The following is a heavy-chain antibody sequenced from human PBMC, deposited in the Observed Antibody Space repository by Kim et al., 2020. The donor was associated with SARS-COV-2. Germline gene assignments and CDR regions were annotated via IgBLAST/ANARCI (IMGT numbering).Heavy chain of an antibody. CDR3: ATGYYGMDV. Sequence: GGSLRLSCAASGFTFSNYSMEWVRQAPGKGLEWVSSITSSSSYIDYADSVKGRFTISRDNAKNSLYLQMNSLRAEDTAVYYCATGYYGMDVWGQGTTVTV. J-gene: IGHJ6*02. CDR2: ITSSSSYI. V-gene: IGHV3-21*01. CDR1: GFTFSNYS.